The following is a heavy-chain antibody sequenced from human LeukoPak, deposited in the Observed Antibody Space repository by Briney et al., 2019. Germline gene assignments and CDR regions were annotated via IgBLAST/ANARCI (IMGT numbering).Heavy chain of an antibody. V-gene: IGHV3-49*04. CDR3: TRNIYCSGGSCSYYFDY. CDR1: GFTFGDYA. CDR2: IRSKVSVATT. D-gene: IGHD2-15*01. J-gene: IGHJ4*02. Sequence: PGGSLRLSCAVSGFTFGDYAMGWVRQAPGTGLEWVGLIRSKVSVATTGYAASVKGRFTISRDDSKSIAYLQMNSLKTEDTAMYYCTRNIYCSGGSCSYYFDYWGQGTLVTVSS.